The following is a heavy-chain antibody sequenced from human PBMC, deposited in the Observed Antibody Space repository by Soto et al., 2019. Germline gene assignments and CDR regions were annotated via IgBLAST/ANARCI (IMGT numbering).Heavy chain of an antibody. Sequence: ASVKVSCKASGYTFTGYYMHWVRQAPGQRLEWMGWINAGNGNTKYSRKFQGRVTITRDTSASTAYMELSSLRSEDTAVYYCARWSGYYDDYYYGMDVWGQGTTVTVS. J-gene: IGHJ6*02. V-gene: IGHV1-3*01. CDR3: ARWSGYYDDYYYGMDV. CDR1: GYTFTGYY. CDR2: INAGNGNT. D-gene: IGHD3-3*01.